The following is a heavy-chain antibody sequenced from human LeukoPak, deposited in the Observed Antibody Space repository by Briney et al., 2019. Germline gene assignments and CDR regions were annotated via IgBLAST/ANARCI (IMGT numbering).Heavy chain of an antibody. D-gene: IGHD2-21*01. CDR2: IKQDGSEK. Sequence: GGSLRLSCAASGFTFSNYWMSWVRQAPGKGLEWVANIKQDGSEKYYVDSVKGRFTISRDNAKNSLYLQMNSLRAEDTAVYYCASQADCGGDCYEGWFDPWGQGTLVTVSS. CDR3: ASQADCGGDCYEGWFDP. CDR1: GFTFSNYW. J-gene: IGHJ5*02. V-gene: IGHV3-7*01.